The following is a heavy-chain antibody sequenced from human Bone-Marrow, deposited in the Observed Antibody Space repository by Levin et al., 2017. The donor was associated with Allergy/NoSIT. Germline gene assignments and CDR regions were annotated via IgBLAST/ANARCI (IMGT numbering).Heavy chain of an antibody. CDR3: AKDNSRDGYNLDFDY. Sequence: LSLTCAASGFTFDDYAMHWVRQAPGKGLEWVSGISWNSGSIGYADSVKGRFTISRDNAKNSLYLQMNSLRAEDTALYYCAKDNSRDGYNLDFDYWGQGTLVTVSS. D-gene: IGHD5-24*01. J-gene: IGHJ4*02. CDR2: ISWNSGSI. V-gene: IGHV3-9*01. CDR1: GFTFDDYA.